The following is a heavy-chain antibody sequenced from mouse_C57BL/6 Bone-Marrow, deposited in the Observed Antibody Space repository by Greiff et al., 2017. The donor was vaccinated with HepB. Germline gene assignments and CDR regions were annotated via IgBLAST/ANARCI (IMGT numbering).Heavy chain of an antibody. CDR2: IDPSDSYT. J-gene: IGHJ4*01. CDR3: AREFPYYYGSSYDYAMDY. D-gene: IGHD1-1*01. Sequence: QVQLKQPGAELVMPGASVKLSCKASGYTFTSYWMHWVKQRPGQGLEWIGEIDPSDSYTNYNQKFKGKSTLTVDNSSSTAYMQLSSLTSEDSAVYYCAREFPYYYGSSYDYAMDYWGQGTSVTVSS. CDR1: GYTFTSYW. V-gene: IGHV1-69*01.